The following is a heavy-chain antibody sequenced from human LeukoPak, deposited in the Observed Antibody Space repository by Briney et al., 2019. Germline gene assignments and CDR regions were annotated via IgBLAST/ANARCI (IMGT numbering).Heavy chain of an antibody. CDR2: IYYSGST. J-gene: IGHJ4*02. V-gene: IGHV4-59*08. CDR3: ARGTPDGDYPDY. D-gene: IGHD4-17*01. Sequence: PSETLSLTCTVSGGSISSYYWCWIRQPPGKGLEWIGYIYYSGSTNYNPSLKSRVTISVDTSKNQFSLKLSSVTAADTAVYYCARGTPDGDYPDYWGQGTLVTVSS. CDR1: GGSISSYY.